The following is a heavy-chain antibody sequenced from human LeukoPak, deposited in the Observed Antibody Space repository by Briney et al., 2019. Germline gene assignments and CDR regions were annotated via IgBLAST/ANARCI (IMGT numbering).Heavy chain of an antibody. J-gene: IGHJ4*02. CDR1: GFTFSSYW. D-gene: IGHD5-18*01. CDR2: IKQDGSEK. Sequence: PGGSLRLSCAASGFTFSSYWMTWIRQAPGKGLEWVANIKQDGSEKYYVDSVKGRFTISRDNAKHSLYLQMNSLRAEDTAVYYCARDTGGGYSCYDCWGQGTLVTVSS. V-gene: IGHV3-7*01. CDR3: ARDTGGGYSCYDC.